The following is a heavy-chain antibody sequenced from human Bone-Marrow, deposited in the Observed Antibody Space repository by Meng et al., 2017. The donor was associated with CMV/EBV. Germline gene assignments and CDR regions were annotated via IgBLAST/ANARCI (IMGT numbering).Heavy chain of an antibody. CDR3: ARVVCTNGVCYTGYYFAY. J-gene: IGHJ4*02. CDR1: GFTFSSYW. CDR2: IKQDGSEK. D-gene: IGHD2-8*01. V-gene: IGHV3-7*01. Sequence: GGSLRLSCAASGFTFSSYWMSWVRQAPGKGLEWVANIKQDGSEKYYVDSVKGRFTISRDNAKNSLYLQINSLRAEDTAVYYCARVVCTNGVCYTGYYFAYWGQGPRVTGSS.